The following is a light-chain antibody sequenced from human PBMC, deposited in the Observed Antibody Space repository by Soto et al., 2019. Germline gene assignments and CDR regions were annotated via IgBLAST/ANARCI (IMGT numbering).Light chain of an antibody. CDR3: QQFGASLTWT. CDR2: GGS. CDR1: QSVSSSY. Sequence: EIVLTQSPGTLSLSPGERATLSCRASQSVSSSYLAWYQQQPRHAPRILIYGGSSRATGIPDRFSGSGSGTDVTLTISRLEPEDFAVYYCQQFGASLTWTFGQGTKVDI. V-gene: IGKV3-20*01. J-gene: IGKJ1*01.